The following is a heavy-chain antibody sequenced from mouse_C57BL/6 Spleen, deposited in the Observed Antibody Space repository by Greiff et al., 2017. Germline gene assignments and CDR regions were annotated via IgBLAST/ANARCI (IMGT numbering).Heavy chain of an antibody. D-gene: IGHD1-1*01. Sequence: VQLQQPGAELVRPGSSVKLSCKASGYTFTSYWMDWVKQRPGQGLEWIGNIYPSDSETHYNQKFKDKATLTVDKSSSTAYMQLSSLTSEDSAVYYYARGITTVVEGDFDYWGQGTTRTVSS. J-gene: IGHJ2*01. CDR2: IYPSDSET. V-gene: IGHV1-61*01. CDR3: ARGITTVVEGDFDY. CDR1: GYTFTSYW.